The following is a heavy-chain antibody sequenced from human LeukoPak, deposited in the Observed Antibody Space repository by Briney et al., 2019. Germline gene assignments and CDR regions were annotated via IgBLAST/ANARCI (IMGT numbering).Heavy chain of an antibody. CDR3: AREREGWFDP. CDR1: GYTFTGYY. J-gene: IGHJ5*02. V-gene: IGHV1-2*06. D-gene: IGHD5-24*01. CDR2: INPNSGGT. Sequence: ASVTVSCTASGYTFTGYYMHWVRRAPGQGLEWMGRINPNSGGTNYARKFQGRVTMTRDTSISTAYMELSRLRSDDTAVYYCAREREGWFDPWGQGTLVTVSS.